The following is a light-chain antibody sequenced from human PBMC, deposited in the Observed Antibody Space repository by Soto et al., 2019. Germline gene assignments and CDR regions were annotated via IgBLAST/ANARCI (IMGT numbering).Light chain of an antibody. Sequence: EIVLTQSPGTLSLSPGVRATLSCRASQSVSSSYLAWYQQKPGQAPRLLIYGASSRATGIPDRFSGSGSGTDFTLTISRLEPEDFAVYYCQQYGSSPPQWTFGQGTKVEIK. CDR2: GAS. J-gene: IGKJ1*01. CDR1: QSVSSSY. CDR3: QQYGSSPPQWT. V-gene: IGKV3-20*01.